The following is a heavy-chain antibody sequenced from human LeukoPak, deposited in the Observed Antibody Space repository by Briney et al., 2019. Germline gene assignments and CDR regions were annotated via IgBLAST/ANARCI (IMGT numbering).Heavy chain of an antibody. CDR3: ARGSRGITMIVVVITTSVGDAFDI. D-gene: IGHD3-22*01. CDR2: INHSGST. Sequence: SETLSLTCAVYGGSFSGYYWSWLRQPPGKGLEWIGEINHSGSTNYNPSLKSPVTISVDTSKNQFSLKLSSVTAADTAVYYCARGSRGITMIVVVITTSVGDAFDIWGQGTMVTVSS. CDR1: GGSFSGYY. V-gene: IGHV4-34*01. J-gene: IGHJ3*02.